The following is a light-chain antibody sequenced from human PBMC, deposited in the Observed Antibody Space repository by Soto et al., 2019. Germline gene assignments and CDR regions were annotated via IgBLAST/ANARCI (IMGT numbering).Light chain of an antibody. Sequence: EMVLTQSPDTLSLSPGERATLSCRASQSVSSSYFLAWYQQKVGQAPRLLIYGASTRISGIPDRFSGSGSGTDFTLTVSRLEPEDFAVYYCQQYGGSPPTFGQGTKLESK. CDR2: GAS. CDR1: QSVSSSY. J-gene: IGKJ2*01. CDR3: QQYGGSPPT. V-gene: IGKV3-20*01.